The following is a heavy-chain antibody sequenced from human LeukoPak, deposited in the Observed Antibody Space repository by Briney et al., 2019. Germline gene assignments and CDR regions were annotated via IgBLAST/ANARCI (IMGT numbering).Heavy chain of an antibody. CDR2: ISAYNGNT. J-gene: IGHJ5*02. CDR1: GYTFTSYG. D-gene: IGHD6-13*01. CDR3: ARTPRRVSGVNWFDP. V-gene: IGHV1-18*01. Sequence: GASVKVSCKASGYTFTSYGISWVRQAPGQGLEWMGWISAYNGNTNYAQKLQGRVTMTTDTSTSTAYMELRSLRSDDTAVYYCARTPRRVSGVNWFDPWGQGTLVTVSS.